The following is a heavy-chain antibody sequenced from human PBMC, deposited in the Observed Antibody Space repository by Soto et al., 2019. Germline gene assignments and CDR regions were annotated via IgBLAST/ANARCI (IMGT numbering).Heavy chain of an antibody. CDR2: IYYSGST. V-gene: IGHV4-31*03. Sequence: QVQLQESGPGLVKPSQTLSLTCTVSGVSISSGGYYWSWIRQHPGKGLEWIGYIYYSGSTYYNPSLKSGVTISVDTSKDPFSLKLSAVTAADTAVYYCARGDSSSWYGRVVFDPWGQGTLVTVSS. D-gene: IGHD6-13*01. J-gene: IGHJ5*02. CDR3: ARGDSSSWYGRVVFDP. CDR1: GVSISSGGYY.